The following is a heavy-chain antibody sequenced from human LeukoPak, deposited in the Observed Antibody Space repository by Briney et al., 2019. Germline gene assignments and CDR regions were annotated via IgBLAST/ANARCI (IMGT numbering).Heavy chain of an antibody. CDR1: GFTFGDYA. CDR2: IRSKAYGGTT. Sequence: PGGSLRLSCTASGFTFGDYAMSWVRQAPGKGLEWVGFIRSKAYGGTTEYAASVKGRFTISRDDSKSIAYLQMNSLKTEDTAVYYCTRVSSSWWGDYYYMDVWGKGTTVTVSS. J-gene: IGHJ6*03. D-gene: IGHD6-13*01. V-gene: IGHV3-49*04. CDR3: TRVSSSWWGDYYYMDV.